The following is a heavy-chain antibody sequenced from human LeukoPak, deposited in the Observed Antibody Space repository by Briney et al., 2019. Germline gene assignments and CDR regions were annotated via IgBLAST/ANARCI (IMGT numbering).Heavy chain of an antibody. J-gene: IGHJ4*02. CDR3: AKVRTGSGGYTYGADY. CDR1: GFTFSSYA. Sequence: GGSLRLSCAASGFTFSSYAMSWVRQAPGKGLEWVSLISGSGGSTYYADSVKGRFTISRDNSKNTLSLQINSLRAEDTAVFYCAKVRTGSGGYTYGADYWGQGTLVTVSS. CDR2: ISGSGGST. V-gene: IGHV3-23*01. D-gene: IGHD5-18*01.